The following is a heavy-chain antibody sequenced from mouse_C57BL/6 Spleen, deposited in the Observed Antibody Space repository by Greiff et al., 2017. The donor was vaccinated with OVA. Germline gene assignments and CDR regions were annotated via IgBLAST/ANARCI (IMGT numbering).Heavy chain of an antibody. Sequence: VQLQQSGPELVKPGASVKMSCKASGYTFTDYNMHWVKQSHGKSLEWIGYINPNNGGTSYNQKFKGKATLTVNKSSSTAYMELRSLTSEDSAVYYWATGRSPYWYLDVWGTGTTVTVSS. V-gene: IGHV1-22*01. CDR3: ATGRSPYWYLDV. D-gene: IGHD1-1*01. J-gene: IGHJ1*03. CDR2: INPNNGGT. CDR1: GYTFTDYN.